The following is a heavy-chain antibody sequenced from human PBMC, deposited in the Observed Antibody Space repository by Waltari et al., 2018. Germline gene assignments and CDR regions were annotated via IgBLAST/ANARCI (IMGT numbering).Heavy chain of an antibody. Sequence: VHLQESGPGLVRPAETLSLTCTVSGGPISNYYWNWIRQPPGKGLEWIGSIYYTGSSNYSPSLKSRLTLTVDMSANQFSLSLTSVTAADTAMYYCTRGGWKTTDYGMDVWG. CDR3: TRGGWKTTDYGMDV. CDR2: IYYTGSS. V-gene: IGHV4-59*01. CDR1: GGPISNYY. J-gene: IGHJ6*02. D-gene: IGHD1-1*01.